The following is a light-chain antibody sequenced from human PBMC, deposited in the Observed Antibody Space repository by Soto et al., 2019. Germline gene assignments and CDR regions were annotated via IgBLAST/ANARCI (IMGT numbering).Light chain of an antibody. V-gene: IGLV2-8*01. CDR1: SSDVGGYNC. CDR3: SSYAGSNIPVV. CDR2: EVS. J-gene: IGLJ2*01. Sequence: QSVLTQPPSASGSPGQSVTISCTGTSSDVGGYNCVSWYQQHPGKAPKLMIYEVSKRPSGVPDRFSGSKSGNTASLTVSGLQAEDEAVYYCSSYAGSNIPVVFGGGTKLTVL.